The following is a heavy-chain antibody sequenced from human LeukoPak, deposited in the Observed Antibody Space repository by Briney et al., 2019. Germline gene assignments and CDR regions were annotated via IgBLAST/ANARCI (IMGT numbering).Heavy chain of an antibody. CDR2: INADNDNT. Sequence: ASVKVSCKASGYTFTNYGINWVRQAPGQGLEWMGWINADNDNTNYSQKLQGRVTLTTDTTTSTAYMELRSLRSDDTAVYYCAQAGNSWQFEYWGQGTLVTVSS. J-gene: IGHJ4*02. CDR1: GYTFTNYG. D-gene: IGHD6-13*01. CDR3: AQAGNSWQFEY. V-gene: IGHV1-18*01.